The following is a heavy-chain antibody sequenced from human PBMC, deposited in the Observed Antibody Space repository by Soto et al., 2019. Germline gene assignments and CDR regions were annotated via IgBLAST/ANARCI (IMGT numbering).Heavy chain of an antibody. V-gene: IGHV1-3*01. CDR2: INAGNGNT. CDR3: ARAVGGPTSNLEY. J-gene: IGHJ4*02. Sequence: ASLKVSCNSSGSTFTSYAMNWVRHTPGQRLEWMGWINAGNGNTKYSQKFQGRVTITRDTSASTAYMELSSLRSEDTAVYYCARAVGGPTSNLEYWGQGTLVTVSS. CDR1: GSTFTSYA. D-gene: IGHD3-16*01.